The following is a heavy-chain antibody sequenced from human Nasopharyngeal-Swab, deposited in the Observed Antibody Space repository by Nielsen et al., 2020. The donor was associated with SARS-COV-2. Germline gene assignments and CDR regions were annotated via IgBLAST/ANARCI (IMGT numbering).Heavy chain of an antibody. V-gene: IGHV3-73*01. J-gene: IGHJ4*02. CDR3: TRWGGGCYSGRDY. CDR2: VRSQGNNYAT. CDR1: GFTFSDSA. Sequence: GESLKISCAASGFTFSDSAIHWVRQASGNGLEWVGRVRSQGNNYATAYSASVKGRFIIFRDDPTNTAYLQMNSLKTEDTAMYYCTRWGGGCYSGRDYWGQGTLVTVSS. D-gene: IGHD2-15*01.